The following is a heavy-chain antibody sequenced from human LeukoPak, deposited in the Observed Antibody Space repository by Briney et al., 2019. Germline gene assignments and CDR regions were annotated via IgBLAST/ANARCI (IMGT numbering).Heavy chain of an antibody. CDR2: IYHSGST. CDR1: GYSISSGYY. Sequence: PSETLSLTCTVSGYSISSGYYWGWIRQPPGKGLEWIGSIYHSGSTYYNPSLKSRVTISVDTSKNQFSLKLSSVTAADTAVYYCARDGWEPLWGQGTLVTVSS. J-gene: IGHJ4*02. CDR3: ARDGWEPL. V-gene: IGHV4-38-2*02. D-gene: IGHD1-26*01.